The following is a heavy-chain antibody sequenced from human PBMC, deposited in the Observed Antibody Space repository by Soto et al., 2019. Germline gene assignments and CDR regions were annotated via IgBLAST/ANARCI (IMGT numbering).Heavy chain of an antibody. CDR3: ARFPFYSGSYNHYYGMDV. CDR1: GGTFSSYA. J-gene: IGHJ6*02. V-gene: IGHV1-69*13. D-gene: IGHD1-26*01. Sequence: SVKVSCKASGGTFSSYAITWVRQAPGQGLEWMGGIIPIFGTANYAQKFQGRVTITADESTSTAYMELSSLRSEDTAVYYCARFPFYSGSYNHYYGMDVWGQGTTVTVSS. CDR2: IIPIFGTA.